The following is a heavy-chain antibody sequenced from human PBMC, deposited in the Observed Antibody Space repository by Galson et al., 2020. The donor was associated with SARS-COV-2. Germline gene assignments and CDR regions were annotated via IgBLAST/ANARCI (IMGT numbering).Heavy chain of an antibody. CDR1: GYSIRSGYY. CDR2: ISHSGRT. V-gene: IGHV4-38-2*01. Sequence: SETLSLTCAVSGYSIRSGYYWGWIRQPPGKGLGWIGSISHSGRTYYNPSLTSRVSISLDTSKNQFSLTLSSVTAADTAVYYCARAFRDFWSGYQTDYFDYWGQGTLVTVSS. CDR3: ARAFRDFWSGYQTDYFDY. J-gene: IGHJ4*02. D-gene: IGHD3-3*01.